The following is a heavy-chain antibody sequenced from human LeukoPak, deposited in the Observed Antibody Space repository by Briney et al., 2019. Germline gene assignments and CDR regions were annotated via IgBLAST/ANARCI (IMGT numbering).Heavy chain of an antibody. Sequence: SEALSLTCTVSGGSISSYYWSWIRQPPGKGLEWIGYIYYSGSTNYNPSLKSRVTISVDTSKNQFSLKLSSVTAADTAVYYCARVDPDSSSTLEVFDYWGQGTLVTVSS. CDR1: GGSISSYY. CDR3: ARVDPDSSSTLEVFDY. CDR2: IYYSGST. V-gene: IGHV4-59*01. D-gene: IGHD6-6*01. J-gene: IGHJ4*02.